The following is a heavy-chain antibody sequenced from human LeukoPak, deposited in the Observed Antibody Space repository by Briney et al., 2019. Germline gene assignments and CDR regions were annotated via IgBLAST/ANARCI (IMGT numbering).Heavy chain of an antibody. J-gene: IGHJ4*02. CDR1: GFTFSDYY. D-gene: IGHD2-2*01. CDR3: SRDVYCSSTSCFDY. CDR2: ISSSGSTI. V-gene: IGHV3-11*04. Sequence: GGSLRLSCAASGFTFSDYYMSWIRQAPGKGLEWVSYISSSGSTIYYADSVKGRFTISRDNAKNSLYLQMNSLRAEDTAVYYCSRDVYCSSTSCFDYWGKGTLVTVSS.